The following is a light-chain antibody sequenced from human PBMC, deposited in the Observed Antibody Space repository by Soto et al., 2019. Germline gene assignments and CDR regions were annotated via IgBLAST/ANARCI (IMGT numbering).Light chain of an antibody. J-gene: IGKJ1*01. V-gene: IGKV1-5*01. CDR3: QQYNTFWT. CDR2: DVS. CDR1: QSISTW. Sequence: DIQMTQSPSTLSASVGDRVTITCRASQSISTWLAWYQQKPGKAPTLLIYDVSNLESGVPLRFSGSGSGTEFTLTISSLQPDDVATYYCQQYNTFWTFGRGTKVDIK.